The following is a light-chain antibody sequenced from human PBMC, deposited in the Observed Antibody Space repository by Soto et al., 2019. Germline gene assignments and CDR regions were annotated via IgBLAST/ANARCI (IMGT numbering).Light chain of an antibody. V-gene: IGKV1-27*01. CDR1: QGISNY. J-gene: IGKJ1*01. Sequence: IQMTHSPSSLSASVGERVTISCRASQGISNYLVWYQQKPGKVPKLLIYEASTLQSGVPARFSGSGSGTDFTLTISSLQPEDVATYYCQKYNSAPQKFGQGTKVDIK. CDR3: QKYNSAPQK. CDR2: EAS.